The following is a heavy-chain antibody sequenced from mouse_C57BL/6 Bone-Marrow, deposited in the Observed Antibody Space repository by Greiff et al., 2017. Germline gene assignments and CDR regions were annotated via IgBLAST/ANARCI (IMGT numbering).Heavy chain of an antibody. CDR2: IDPSDSET. CDR1: GYTFTSYW. Sequence: QVQLQQPGAELVRPGSSVKLSCKASGYTFTSYWMHWVKQRPIQGLEWIGNIDPSDSETHYNQKFKDKATLTVDKSSSTAYMQLSSLTSEDSAVYYCARSPLPWSFAYWGQETLVTVSA. CDR3: ARSPLPWSFAY. V-gene: IGHV1-52*01. J-gene: IGHJ3*01. D-gene: IGHD1-1*02.